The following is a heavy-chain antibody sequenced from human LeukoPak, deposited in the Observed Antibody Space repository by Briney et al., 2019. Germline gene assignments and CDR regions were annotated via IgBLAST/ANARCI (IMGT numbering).Heavy chain of an antibody. Sequence: GGSLRLSCAASGFTFSSYGMHWVRQAPGKGLEWVAAIWYDGSNKYYADSVKGRFTISRDNARNSLYLQMNSLRAEDTAMYYCAREGAAAAPYWGQGTLVTVSS. CDR1: GFTFSSYG. V-gene: IGHV3-33*01. J-gene: IGHJ4*02. CDR2: IWYDGSNK. CDR3: AREGAAAAPY. D-gene: IGHD6-13*01.